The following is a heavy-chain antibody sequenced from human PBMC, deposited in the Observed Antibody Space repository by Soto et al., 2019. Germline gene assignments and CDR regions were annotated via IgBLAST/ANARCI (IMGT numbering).Heavy chain of an antibody. CDR3: ARDDARSSRVRAFDI. D-gene: IGHD6-19*01. J-gene: IGHJ3*02. V-gene: IGHV1-18*01. Sequence: GYGFTGDGIRCGLQTNEQGLEWMGWISPYSGDTNYAQHFQGRVTLTTDKFTSTAYMELRSLRSDDKADYYCARDDARSSRVRAFDICGQGTTVTVS. CDR1: GYGFTGDG. CDR2: ISPYSGDT.